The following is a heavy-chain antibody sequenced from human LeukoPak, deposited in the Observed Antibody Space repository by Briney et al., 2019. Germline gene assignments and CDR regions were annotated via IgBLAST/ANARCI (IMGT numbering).Heavy chain of an antibody. CDR1: GGSISSYY. CDR3: ASSYSSGWRTFDY. CDR2: IYYSGST. Sequence: SETLSLTCTVSGGSISSYYWSWIRQPPGKGLEWIGYIYYSGSTNYNPSLKSRVTISVDTSKNQFSLKLSSVTAADTAVYYCASSYSSGWRTFDYWGPGTLVTVSS. V-gene: IGHV4-59*08. D-gene: IGHD6-19*01. J-gene: IGHJ4*02.